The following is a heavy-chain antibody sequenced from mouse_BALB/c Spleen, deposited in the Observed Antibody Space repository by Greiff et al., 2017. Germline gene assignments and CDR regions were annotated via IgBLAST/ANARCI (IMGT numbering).Heavy chain of an antibody. Sequence: EVKLMESGPGLVKPSQSLSLTCTVTGYSITSDYAWNWIRQFPGNKLEWMGYISYSGSTSYNPSLKSRISITRDTSKNQFFLQLNSVTTEDTATYYCARSNYAYWGQGTLVTVSA. J-gene: IGHJ3*01. CDR3: ARSNYAY. CDR1: GYSITSDYA. V-gene: IGHV3-2*02. CDR2: ISYSGST. D-gene: IGHD2-5*01.